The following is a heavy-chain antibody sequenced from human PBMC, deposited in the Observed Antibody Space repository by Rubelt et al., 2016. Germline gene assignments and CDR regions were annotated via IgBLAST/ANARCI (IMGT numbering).Heavy chain of an antibody. D-gene: IGHD3-10*01. CDR1: GGSFSGYY. J-gene: IGHJ5*02. Sequence: QVQLQQWGAGLLKPSETLSLTCAVYGGSFSGYYWSWIRQPPGKGLEWIGEFNHMGSTNYNPYLKSRVTISVDTSMNQFSLKLSSVTAADTAVYYCARGGRYYGSGSYQRHNWFDPWGQGTLVTVSS. V-gene: IGHV4-34*01. CDR2: FNHMGST. CDR3: ARGGRYYGSGSYQRHNWFDP.